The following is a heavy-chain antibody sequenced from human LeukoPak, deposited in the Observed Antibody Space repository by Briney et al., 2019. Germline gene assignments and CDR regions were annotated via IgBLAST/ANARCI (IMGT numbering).Heavy chain of an antibody. CDR2: IIPILGIA. CDR1: GYTFTNYG. V-gene: IGHV1-69*04. D-gene: IGHD3-16*02. J-gene: IGHJ4*02. CDR3: ARGMFFGGVIASLDY. Sequence: SVKVSCKASGYTFTNYGIHWVRQAPGQGLEWMGRIIPILGIANYAQKFQGRVTITADKSTSTAYMELSSLRSEDTAVYYCARGMFFGGVIASLDYWGQGTLVTVSS.